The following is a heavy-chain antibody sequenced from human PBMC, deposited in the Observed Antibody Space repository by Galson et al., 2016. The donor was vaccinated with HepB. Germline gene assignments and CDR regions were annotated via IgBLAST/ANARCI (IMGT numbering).Heavy chain of an antibody. CDR2: IFHSGTT. CDR1: GGSISSSSYY. J-gene: IGHJ4*02. D-gene: IGHD2-15*01. CDR3: ARRTPCSDFSCQLYYFDY. V-gene: IGHV4-39*01. Sequence: SETLSLTCTVSGGSISSSSYYWGWIRQPPGKGLEWIGTIFHSGTTYYNPSLKSRVTISEDTSKNQFSLKLRSVTAADTAVYYCARRTPCSDFSCQLYYFDYWGQGTLVTVSS.